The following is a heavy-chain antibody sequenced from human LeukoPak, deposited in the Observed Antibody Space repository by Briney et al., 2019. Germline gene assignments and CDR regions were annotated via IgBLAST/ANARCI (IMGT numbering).Heavy chain of an antibody. D-gene: IGHD1-20*01. J-gene: IGHJ4*02. Sequence: SETLSLTCTVSGGSISTYYWTWIRQPAGKGLEWIGRTSTSGSTNYSPSLKSRITMSLDMSKNQFSLKLTSVTAADTAVYYCAREDISGICWGQGTLVTVSS. V-gene: IGHV4-4*07. CDR1: GGSISTYY. CDR3: AREDISGIC. CDR2: TSTSGST.